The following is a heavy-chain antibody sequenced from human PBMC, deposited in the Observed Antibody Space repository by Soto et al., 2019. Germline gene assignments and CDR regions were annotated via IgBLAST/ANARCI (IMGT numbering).Heavy chain of an antibody. J-gene: IGHJ4*02. Sequence: QITLKESGPPLVKPTQTLTLTCTFSGFSLSTSGVGVGWIRQPPGKALEWLALIYWDDDKRCSPSLKSRLTITKDTSKNQVVLTMTNMDPVDTATYFCAHRLGSSSSFDYWGQGTLVTVSS. D-gene: IGHD6-13*01. CDR1: GFSLSTSGVG. CDR3: AHRLGSSSSFDY. V-gene: IGHV2-5*02. CDR2: IYWDDDK.